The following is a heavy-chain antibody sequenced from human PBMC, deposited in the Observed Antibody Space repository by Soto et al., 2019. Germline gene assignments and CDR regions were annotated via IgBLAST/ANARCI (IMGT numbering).Heavy chain of an antibody. V-gene: IGHV3-30-3*02. CDR1: GFTFSSYA. D-gene: IGHD2-2*01. J-gene: IGHJ6*02. Sequence: PGGSLRLSCAASGFTFSSYAMHWVRQAPGKGLEWVAVISYDGSNKYYADSVKGRFTISRDNSKNTLYLQMNSLRAEDTAVYYCAKSYQLEYYYYGMDVWGQGTTVTVSS. CDR2: ISYDGSNK. CDR3: AKSYQLEYYYYGMDV.